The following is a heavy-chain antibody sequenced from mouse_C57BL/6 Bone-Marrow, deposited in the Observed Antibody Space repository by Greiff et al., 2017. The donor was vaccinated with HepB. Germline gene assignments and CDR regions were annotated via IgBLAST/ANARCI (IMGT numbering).Heavy chain of an antibody. J-gene: IGHJ4*01. CDR3: ARGGITTVVVTGDYAMDY. Sequence: QVQLKESGAELVKPGASVKMSCKASGYTFTTYPIEWMKQNHGKSLEWIGNFHPYNDDTKYNEKFKGKATLTVEKSSSTVYLELSRLTSDDSAVYYCARGGITTVVVTGDYAMDYWGQGTSVTVSS. D-gene: IGHD1-1*01. CDR2: FHPYNDDT. CDR1: GYTFTTYP. V-gene: IGHV1-47*01.